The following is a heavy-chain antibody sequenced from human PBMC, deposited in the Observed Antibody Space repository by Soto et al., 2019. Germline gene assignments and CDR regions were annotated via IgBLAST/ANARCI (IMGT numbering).Heavy chain of an antibody. V-gene: IGHV3-23*01. D-gene: IGHD2-15*01. Sequence: DVQLLDSGGCLVQPGGSLRLSCAASGFIFSNYVMSWVRQTPWKGLEWVSGISGRGENTYYADSVKGRFTVSRDKSKNTLYLQMDSLIAEDTAVYSCAKSPLRVGPIDYWGQGTLVTVSS. J-gene: IGHJ4*02. CDR3: AKSPLRVGPIDY. CDR2: ISGRGENT. CDR1: GFIFSNYV.